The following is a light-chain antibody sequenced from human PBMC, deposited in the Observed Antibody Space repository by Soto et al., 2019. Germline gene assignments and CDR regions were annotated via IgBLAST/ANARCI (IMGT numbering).Light chain of an antibody. Sequence: DIQMTQSPSTLSASVGDRVTITCRASQSISSWLAWYQQKPGKAPKLLIYDASSLESGVPSRFSASGSGTDFTLTITSLQPDDFATYYCQQYNSPYTFGQGTKLEIK. CDR1: QSISSW. CDR2: DAS. V-gene: IGKV1-5*01. J-gene: IGKJ2*01. CDR3: QQYNSPYT.